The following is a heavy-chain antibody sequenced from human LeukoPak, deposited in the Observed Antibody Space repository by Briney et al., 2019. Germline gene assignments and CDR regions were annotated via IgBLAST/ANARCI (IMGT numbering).Heavy chain of an antibody. Sequence: GGSLRLSCAASGFTFSSYAMSWVRQAPGKGLEWVSAISGSGGSTYYADSVKGRFTISRDNSKNTLYLQMNSLRAEDTAVYYCAKGPYDFWSGYYISAAWDNWFDPWGQGTLVTVSS. J-gene: IGHJ5*02. D-gene: IGHD3-3*01. CDR1: GFTFSSYA. CDR3: AKGPYDFWSGYYISAAWDNWFDP. CDR2: ISGSGGST. V-gene: IGHV3-23*01.